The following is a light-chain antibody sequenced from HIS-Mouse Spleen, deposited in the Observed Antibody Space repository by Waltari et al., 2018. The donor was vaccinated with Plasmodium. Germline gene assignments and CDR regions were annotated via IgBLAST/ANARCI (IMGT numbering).Light chain of an antibody. V-gene: IGLV3-10*01. CDR1: AWPNTS. Sequence: SYELTQPPSVSVSPGQTARIPCSGDAWPNTSAYWYQQKSGQAPVLVIYEDSKRPSGIPERFSGSSSGTMATLTISGAQVEDEADYYCYSTDSSGNHRVFGGGTKLTVL. CDR2: EDS. CDR3: YSTDSSGNHRV. J-gene: IGLJ3*02.